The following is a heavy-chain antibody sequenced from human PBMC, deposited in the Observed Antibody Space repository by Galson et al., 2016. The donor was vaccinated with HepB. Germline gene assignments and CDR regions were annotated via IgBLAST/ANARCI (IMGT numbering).Heavy chain of an antibody. Sequence: ETLSLTCTVSGGSMSTYYWSLIRQPPGKGLEWIGYVYYSGSTRYNPSLKSRVTISVGTSKNHFSLKLTPVTAADTAVYYCARDSSIWFRGAFDIWGQGTMGTVSS. V-gene: IGHV4-59*01. CDR3: ARDSSIWFRGAFDI. J-gene: IGHJ3*02. CDR1: GGSMSTYY. D-gene: IGHD6-13*01. CDR2: VYYSGST.